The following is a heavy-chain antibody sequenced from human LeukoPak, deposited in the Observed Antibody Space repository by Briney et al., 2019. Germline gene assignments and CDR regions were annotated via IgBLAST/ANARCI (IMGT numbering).Heavy chain of an antibody. D-gene: IGHD2-15*01. V-gene: IGHV4-4*07. Sequence: SETLSLTCTVSGGSISSYYWSWIRQPAGKGLEWIGRIYSSGRTNYNPSLKSRVTISVDTSKNQFSLKLSSVTAADTAVYYCARGRGYCSGGSCYKKRYYYYYTDVWGKGTTVTVSS. CDR2: IYSSGRT. CDR3: ARGRGYCSGGSCYKKRYYYYYTDV. CDR1: GGSISSYY. J-gene: IGHJ6*03.